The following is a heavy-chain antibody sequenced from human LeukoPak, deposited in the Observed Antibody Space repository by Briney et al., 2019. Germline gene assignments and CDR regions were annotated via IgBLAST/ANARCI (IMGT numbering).Heavy chain of an antibody. D-gene: IGHD6-6*01. Sequence: SETLSLTCTVSGGSISSYYWSWIRQPAGKGLEWIGRIYTSGSTNYNPSLKSRVTMSVDTSKNQFSLKLSSVTAADTAVYYCAKDRLEYSSSSGAFDIWGQGTMVTVSS. CDR2: IYTSGST. CDR3: AKDRLEYSSSSGAFDI. V-gene: IGHV4-4*07. J-gene: IGHJ3*02. CDR1: GGSISSYY.